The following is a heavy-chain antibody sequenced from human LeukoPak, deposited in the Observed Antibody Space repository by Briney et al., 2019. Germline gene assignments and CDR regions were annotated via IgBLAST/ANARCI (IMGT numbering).Heavy chain of an antibody. Sequence: SETLSLTCTVSGGSISSYYWSWIRQPPGKGPEWIGYIYYSGSTNYNPSLKSRVTISVDTSKNQFSLKLSSVTAADTAVYYCARDIVVVPAATDYYYYMDVWGKGTTVTVSS. CDR3: ARDIVVVPAATDYYYYMDV. CDR1: GGSISSYY. V-gene: IGHV4-59*01. J-gene: IGHJ6*03. D-gene: IGHD2-2*01. CDR2: IYYSGST.